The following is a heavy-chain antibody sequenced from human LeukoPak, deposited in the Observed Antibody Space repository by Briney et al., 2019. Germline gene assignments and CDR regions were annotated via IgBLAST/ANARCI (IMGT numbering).Heavy chain of an antibody. V-gene: IGHV4-34*01. Sequence: SETLSLTCAVYGGSFSGYYWSWIRQPPGKGLEWIGEINHSGSTNYNPSLKSRVTISVDTSKNQFSLKLSSVTAADTAVYYCARGWRRQLSGRWFDPWGQGTLVTVSS. D-gene: IGHD1-26*01. CDR1: GGSFSGYY. CDR2: INHSGST. J-gene: IGHJ5*02. CDR3: ARGWRRQLSGRWFDP.